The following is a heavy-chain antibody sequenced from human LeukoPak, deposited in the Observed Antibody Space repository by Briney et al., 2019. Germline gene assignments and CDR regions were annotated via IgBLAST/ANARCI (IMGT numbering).Heavy chain of an antibody. D-gene: IGHD1-1*01. V-gene: IGHV3-33*01. J-gene: IGHJ4*02. CDR1: GFTFSSYG. CDR3: GRDRTGGEGERARGGGNFDY. CDR2: IWYDGSNK. Sequence: GRSLRLSCAASGFTFSSYGMHWVRQAPGKGLEWVAVIWYDGSNKYYADSVKGRFTISRDNSKNTLYLQMNSLRAEDTAVYYWGRDRTGGEGERARGGGNFDYWGQGTLVTVSS.